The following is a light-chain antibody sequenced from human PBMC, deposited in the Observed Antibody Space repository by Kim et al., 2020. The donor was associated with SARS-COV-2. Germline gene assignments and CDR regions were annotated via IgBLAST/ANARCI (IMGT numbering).Light chain of an antibody. CDR3: QQYNNWPPWT. Sequence: EIVMTQSPASLSVSPGERVTLSCRASQGIRTDLAWYQQKSGQAPRLLIYDAYTRATDVPARFSGSGSGTEFTLTISSLQSEDFAVYHCQQYNNWPPWTFGQGTKLEI. J-gene: IGKJ1*01. CDR2: DAY. CDR1: QGIRTD. V-gene: IGKV3-15*01.